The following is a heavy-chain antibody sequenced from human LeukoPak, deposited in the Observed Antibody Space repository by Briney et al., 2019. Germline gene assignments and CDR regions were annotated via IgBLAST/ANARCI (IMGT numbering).Heavy chain of an antibody. CDR3: AREGASTRAGEYYFDY. D-gene: IGHD7-27*01. CDR2: IYYSGST. CDR1: GGSISSGGYY. Sequence: PSQTLSLTCTVSGGSISSGGYYWSWIRQHPGKGLEWIGYIYYSGSTYYNPSLKSRVTISVDTSKNQFSLKLSSVTAADTAVYYCAREGASTRAGEYYFDYWGQGTLVTVSS. V-gene: IGHV4-31*03. J-gene: IGHJ4*02.